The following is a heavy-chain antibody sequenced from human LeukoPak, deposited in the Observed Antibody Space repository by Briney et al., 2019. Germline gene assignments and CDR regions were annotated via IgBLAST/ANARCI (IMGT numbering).Heavy chain of an antibody. Sequence: SGGSLRLSCVASGIPFSIAWMNWVRQAPGKGLEWVSHITSSGSTIYYADSVKGRFTISRDTAKNSLYLQMNSLRDEDTAVYYCARAGGSSSWYTDYWGQGTLVTVSS. V-gene: IGHV3-48*02. CDR1: GIPFSIAW. J-gene: IGHJ4*02. CDR3: ARAGGSSSWYTDY. D-gene: IGHD6-13*01. CDR2: ITSSGSTI.